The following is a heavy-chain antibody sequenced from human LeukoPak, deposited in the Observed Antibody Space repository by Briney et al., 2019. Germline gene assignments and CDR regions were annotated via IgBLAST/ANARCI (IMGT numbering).Heavy chain of an antibody. V-gene: IGHV4-30-2*01. CDR1: GGSISSGGYS. CDR3: VTYYFDSSGPKKNY. J-gene: IGHJ4*02. D-gene: IGHD3-22*01. CDR2: INHSGST. Sequence: SQTLSLTCAVSGGSISSGGYSWSWIRQPPGKGLEWIGEINHSGSTNYNPSLKSRVTISVDTSKKQFSLKLSSVTAADTAVYYCVTYYFDSSGPKKNYWGQGTLVTVSS.